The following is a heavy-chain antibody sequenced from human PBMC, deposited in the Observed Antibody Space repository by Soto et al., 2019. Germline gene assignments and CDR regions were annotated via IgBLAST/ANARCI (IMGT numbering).Heavy chain of an antibody. CDR2: ISSNGGST. J-gene: IGHJ4*02. D-gene: IGHD5-12*01. CDR3: AKEYGGGTSTITSYFDY. CDR1: GFTFSSYA. Sequence: GGSLRLSCAASGFTFSSYAMHWVRQAPGKGLEYVSAISSNGGSTYYADSVKGRLTISRDNSKNTLSLQMNSLRADDTAVYYCAKEYGGGTSTITSYFDYWGRGTLVTVSS. V-gene: IGHV3-64*04.